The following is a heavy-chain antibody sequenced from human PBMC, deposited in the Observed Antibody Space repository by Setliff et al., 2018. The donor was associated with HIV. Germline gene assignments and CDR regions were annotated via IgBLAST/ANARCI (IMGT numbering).Heavy chain of an antibody. V-gene: IGHV1-69*04. CDR1: GGAFISHT. J-gene: IGHJ5*02. Sequence: SVKVSCKASGGAFISHTVTWVRQAPGQGLEWMGRIIPILGIPNYAQNFQGRLTISADKSTRTAYLELSSLRSDDSAFYFCAKEQEIGSCLDPWGQGTLVTVSS. CDR2: IIPILGIP. CDR3: AKEQEIGSCLDP. D-gene: IGHD2-2*01.